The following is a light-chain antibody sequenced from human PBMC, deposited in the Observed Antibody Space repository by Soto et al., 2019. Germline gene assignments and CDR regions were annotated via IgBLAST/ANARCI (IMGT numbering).Light chain of an antibody. Sequence: QSALTQPPSASGSPGQSVTISCTGISSDVGGYNYVSWYRQHPGKAPELMIYEVSKRPSGVPDRFSGSKSGNTASLTVSGLQAEDEADYYRSSYAGSNGGVFGGGTKVTVL. V-gene: IGLV2-8*01. CDR3: SSYAGSNGGV. CDR2: EVS. CDR1: SSDVGGYNY. J-gene: IGLJ3*02.